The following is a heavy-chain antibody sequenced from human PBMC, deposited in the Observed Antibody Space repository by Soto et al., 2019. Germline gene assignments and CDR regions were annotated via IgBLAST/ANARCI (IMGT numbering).Heavy chain of an antibody. V-gene: IGHV3-7*05. Sequence: EVQLVESGGGLVQPGGSLRLSCAASGFTFSSYWMSWVRQAPGKGLEWVANIKQDGSEKYYVDSVKGRFTISRDNAKNSLYLQMNRLRAEDTAVYYWARTDPRGYSSSGQLVGGYGMDVWGQGTTVTVSS. CDR1: GFTFSSYW. CDR2: IKQDGSEK. D-gene: IGHD6-13*01. J-gene: IGHJ6*02. CDR3: ARTDPRGYSSSGQLVGGYGMDV.